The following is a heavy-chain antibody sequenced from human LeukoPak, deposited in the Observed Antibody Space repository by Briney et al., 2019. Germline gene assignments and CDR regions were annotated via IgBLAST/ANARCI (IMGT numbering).Heavy chain of an antibody. V-gene: IGHV4-30-2*01. Sequence: PSETLSLTCTVSGYSISSGGYYWSWIRQPPGKGLEWIGYIYHSGSTYYNPSLKSRVTISVDRSKNQFSLKLSSVTAADTAVYYCARDSIYGSGSSAAFDIWGQGTMVTVSS. CDR2: IYHSGST. D-gene: IGHD3-10*01. CDR3: ARDSIYGSGSSAAFDI. CDR1: GYSISSGGYY. J-gene: IGHJ3*02.